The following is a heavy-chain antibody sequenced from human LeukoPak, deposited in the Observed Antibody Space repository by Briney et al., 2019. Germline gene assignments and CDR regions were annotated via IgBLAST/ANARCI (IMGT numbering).Heavy chain of an antibody. J-gene: IGHJ6*03. CDR2: ISSSSGYI. V-gene: IGHV3-21*01. Sequence: GGSLRLSCAASGFTFSSYSMNWVRQAPGKGLEWVSSISSSSGYIYYADSVKGRFTISRDNAKNSLYLQMNSLRAEDTAVYYCARESPGNYYYYYMDVWGKGTTVTISS. CDR3: ARESPGNYYYYYMDV. CDR1: GFTFSSYS.